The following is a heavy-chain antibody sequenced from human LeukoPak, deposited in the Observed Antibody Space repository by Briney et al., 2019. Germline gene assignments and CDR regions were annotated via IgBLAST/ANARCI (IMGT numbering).Heavy chain of an antibody. D-gene: IGHD3-3*01. V-gene: IGHV3-23*01. CDR3: AKDPAGITIFGVVSHYFDY. J-gene: IGHJ4*02. CDR2: ISGSGGST. Sequence: GGSLRLSCAASGFTFSSYAMSWVHQAPGKGLEWVSAISGSGGSTYYADSVKGRFTISRDNSKNTLYLQMNSLRAEDTAVYYCAKDPAGITIFGVVSHYFDYWGQGTLVTVSS. CDR1: GFTFSSYA.